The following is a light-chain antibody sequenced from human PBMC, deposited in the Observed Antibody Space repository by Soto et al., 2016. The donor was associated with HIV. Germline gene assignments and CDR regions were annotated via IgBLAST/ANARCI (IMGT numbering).Light chain of an antibody. J-gene: IGLJ3*02. V-gene: IGLV3-21*03. CDR3: QVWDGSSDHWV. Sequence: SYVLTQPPSVSEAPETTARITCGGDKIGSQSVHWYQHKPGQAPVLVVYDDSERPSGIPERFSGSNSGNMATWPSAGSKSGMEADYYCQVWDGSSDHWVFGGGTKLTVL. CDR1: KIGSQS. CDR2: DDS.